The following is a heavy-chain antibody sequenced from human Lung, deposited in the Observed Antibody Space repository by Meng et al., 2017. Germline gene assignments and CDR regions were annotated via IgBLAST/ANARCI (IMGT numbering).Heavy chain of an antibody. D-gene: IGHD2-15*01. CDR3: ARAEEEYCSDGSCPNFDF. J-gene: IGHJ4*02. CDR1: GYTFTKYG. CDR2: ISGYNGNT. Sequence: QVQLVQSGAEVKKLGASVKVFCKAAGYTFTKYGITWVRQAPGQGLEWMGWISGYNGNTNYAQKLQGRVTMTTDTSTSTAYMELRSLRSDDAAVYYCARAEEEYCSDGSCPNFDFWGQGTLVTVSS. V-gene: IGHV1-18*01.